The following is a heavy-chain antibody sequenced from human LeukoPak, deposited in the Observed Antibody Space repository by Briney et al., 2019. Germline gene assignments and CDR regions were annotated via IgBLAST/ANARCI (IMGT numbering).Heavy chain of an antibody. V-gene: IGHV3-23*01. D-gene: IGHD3-16*01. Sequence: GGSLRLSCAASGFPFTSYAMTWVRQAPGKGLEWVSAISGSGVTTYFADSVKGRFTISRDNSKNTLYLQMNSLRAEDTAVYYCAKRGDFRGDDFWGQGTLVTVSS. CDR2: ISGSGVTT. J-gene: IGHJ4*02. CDR1: GFPFTSYA. CDR3: AKRGDFRGDDF.